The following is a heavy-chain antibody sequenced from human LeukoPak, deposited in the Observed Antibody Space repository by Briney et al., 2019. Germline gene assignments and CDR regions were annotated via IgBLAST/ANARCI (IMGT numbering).Heavy chain of an antibody. CDR2: INQDGSDT. D-gene: IGHD3-9*01. CDR1: GFTFSSYA. CDR3: SRSLNY. Sequence: GGSLRPSCAASGFTFSSYAMSWVRQAPGKGLEWVANINQDGSDTYSVDSVKGRFTISRDNAKNSLYLQMDSLRADDTAVYYCSRSLNYWGQGALVIVSS. V-gene: IGHV3-7*01. J-gene: IGHJ4*02.